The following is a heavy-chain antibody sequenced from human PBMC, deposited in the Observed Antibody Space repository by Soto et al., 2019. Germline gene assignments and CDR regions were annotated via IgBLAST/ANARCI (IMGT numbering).Heavy chain of an antibody. CDR3: AREYYGDYVGSWG. J-gene: IGHJ4*02. D-gene: IGHD4-17*01. CDR2: INSDGSST. V-gene: IGHV3-74*01. CDR1: GFTFSSYW. Sequence: EVQLVESGGGLVQPGGSLRLSCAASGFTFSSYWMHWVRQAPGKGLVWVSRINSDGSSTSYADSVKGRFTISRDNAKNTLYLQMNSRRAEDTAVYYCAREYYGDYVGSWGWGQGTLVTVSS.